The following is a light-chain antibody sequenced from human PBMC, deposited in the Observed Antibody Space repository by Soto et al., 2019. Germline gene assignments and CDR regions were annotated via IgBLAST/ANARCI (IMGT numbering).Light chain of an antibody. CDR3: QRYNSAPYT. CDR1: RDITNY. CDR2: AAS. J-gene: IGKJ2*01. V-gene: IGKV1-27*01. Sequence: DIQMTQSPSSLSASVGECITITCRTRRDITNYLAWYQQKPGKVPKLLIYAASTLQSGVPSRFSGSGSGTDFTLTISILQPEDVATYYCQRYNSAPYTFGQGTKLEIK.